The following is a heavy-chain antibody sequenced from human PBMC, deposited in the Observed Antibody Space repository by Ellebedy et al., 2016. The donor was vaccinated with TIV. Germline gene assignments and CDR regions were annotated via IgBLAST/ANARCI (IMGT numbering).Heavy chain of an antibody. D-gene: IGHD3-10*01. CDR1: GYSFGSYY. Sequence: AASVTVSCKASGYSFGSYYLHWVRQAPGQGLEWMGIIDPRGGRIDYAQKFKDRIIMSRDKSTNTVYMELSSLRSEDTAIYYCARADEGDPLDYWGQGTLVTVSS. V-gene: IGHV1-46*01. J-gene: IGHJ4*02. CDR3: ARADEGDPLDY. CDR2: IDPRGGRI.